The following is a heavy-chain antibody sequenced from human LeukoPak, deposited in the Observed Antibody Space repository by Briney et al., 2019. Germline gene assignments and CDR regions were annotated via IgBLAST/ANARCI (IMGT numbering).Heavy chain of an antibody. CDR1: GYTFTSYY. D-gene: IGHD3-22*01. Sequence: ASVKVSCKASGYTFTSYYMHWVRQAPGQGLEWMGIINPSGGSTSYAQKFQGRVTMTRDTSTSTVYMELSSLRSEDTAVYYCARDLFGRDTMMGGRAFDIWGQGTMVTVSS. J-gene: IGHJ3*02. V-gene: IGHV1-46*01. CDR3: ARDLFGRDTMMGGRAFDI. CDR2: INPSGGST.